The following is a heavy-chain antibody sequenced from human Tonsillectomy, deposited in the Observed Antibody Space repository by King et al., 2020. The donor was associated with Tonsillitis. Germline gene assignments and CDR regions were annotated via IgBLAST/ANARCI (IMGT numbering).Heavy chain of an antibody. CDR3: ARDQDSSSSAEYFQH. D-gene: IGHD6-6*01. Sequence: VQLQESGPGLVKPSGTLSLTCAVSGGSISSSNWWSWVRQPPGKGLEWIGEIYHSGSTNYNPSLKSRVTISVDKSKNQFSLKLSSVTAADTGVYYCARDQDSSSSAEYFQHWGQGTLVTVSS. V-gene: IGHV4-4*02. J-gene: IGHJ1*01. CDR1: GGSISSSNW. CDR2: IYHSGST.